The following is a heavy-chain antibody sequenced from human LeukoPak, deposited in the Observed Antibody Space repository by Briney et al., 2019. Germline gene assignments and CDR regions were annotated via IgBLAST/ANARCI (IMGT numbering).Heavy chain of an antibody. D-gene: IGHD6-13*01. CDR2: TYYGGST. Sequence: SETLSLTCTVSGGSISHYYWSWIRQPPEKGLEWIGYTYYGGSTKFNPSLKSRVAISVDTSKKQFSLKLSSVTAADTAVYYCARHLEAVATRYSSSWYGTKDYYYYYGMDVWGQGTTVTVSS. J-gene: IGHJ6*02. V-gene: IGHV4-59*08. CDR1: GGSISHYY. CDR3: ARHLEAVATRYSSSWYGTKDYYYYYGMDV.